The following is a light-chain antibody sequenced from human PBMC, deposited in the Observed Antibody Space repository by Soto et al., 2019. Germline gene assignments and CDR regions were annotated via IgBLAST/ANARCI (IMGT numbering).Light chain of an antibody. CDR2: GAS. Sequence: ILPQSRTTLSLSPGERATVSCRSSQSVSSNFLAWYQQKPGQAPRLLIYGASNRATGIPDRFSGSGSGTDFTLTISRLEPEDFAVYYCQQYDSSPRPFGQGTKV. V-gene: IGKV3-20*01. CDR1: QSVSSNF. CDR3: QQYDSSPRP. J-gene: IGKJ1*01.